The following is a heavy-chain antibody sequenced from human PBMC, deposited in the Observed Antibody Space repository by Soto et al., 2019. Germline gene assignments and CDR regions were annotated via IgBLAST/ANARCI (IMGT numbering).Heavy chain of an antibody. CDR3: ATWTTMASYYYYGMDV. Sequence: ASVKVSCKASGDTFTGYYMHWVRQAPGQGLEWLGGINPNSGGTNYAQKFQGRVTMTEDTSTDTAYMELSSLRSEDTAVYYCATWTTMASYYYYGMDVWGQGTTVTVSS. D-gene: IGHD1-1*01. CDR1: GDTFTGYY. CDR2: INPNSGGT. J-gene: IGHJ6*02. V-gene: IGHV1-2*02.